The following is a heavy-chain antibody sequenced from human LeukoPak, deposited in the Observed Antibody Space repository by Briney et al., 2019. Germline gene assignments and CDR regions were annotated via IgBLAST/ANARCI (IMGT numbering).Heavy chain of an antibody. CDR3: ARGVRNLHYYYYSYMDV. J-gene: IGHJ6*03. D-gene: IGHD4-23*01. Sequence: GASVKVSCKASGYTFTSYDINWVRQAPGQGLEGMGGIVPIFGTANYAQKFQGRVTITTDESTSTAYMELSSLRSEDTAVYYCARGVRNLHYYYYSYMDVWGKGTTVTVSS. V-gene: IGHV1-69*05. CDR2: IVPIFGTA. CDR1: GYTFTSYD.